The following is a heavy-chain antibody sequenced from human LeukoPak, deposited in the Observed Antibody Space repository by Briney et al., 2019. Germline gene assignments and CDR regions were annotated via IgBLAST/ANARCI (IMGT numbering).Heavy chain of an antibody. Sequence: PGGSLRLSCAASGFTFSDYAMNWVRQAPGKGLEWVSTISGGGEYTRYADSVQGRFIVSRDNSKNTVYLQMTSLRGEDTAVYFCAKDKRGGSDYVYFDYWGQGTLVTVSS. CDR1: GFTFSDYA. CDR2: ISGGGEYT. V-gene: IGHV3-23*01. J-gene: IGHJ4*02. D-gene: IGHD4-17*01. CDR3: AKDKRGGSDYVYFDY.